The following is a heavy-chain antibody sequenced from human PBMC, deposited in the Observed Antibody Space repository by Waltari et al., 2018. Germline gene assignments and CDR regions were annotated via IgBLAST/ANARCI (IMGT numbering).Heavy chain of an antibody. V-gene: IGHV5-51*01. J-gene: IGHJ4*02. CDR1: GYSFPIYW. D-gene: IGHD1-26*01. CDR3: ARLRWGLDY. Sequence: EVQLVQSGAEVKKPGESLRISCKGSGYSFPIYWIGWVRHMPGTGVEWRGIIYPGDSETRSSPSFQGQVTISADKSISTAYLRWSSLKASDTAMYYCARLRWGLDYWGQGTLVTVSS. CDR2: IYPGDSET.